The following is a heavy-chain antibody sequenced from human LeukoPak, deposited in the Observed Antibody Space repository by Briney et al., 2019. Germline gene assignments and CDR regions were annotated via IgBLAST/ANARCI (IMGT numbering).Heavy chain of an antibody. D-gene: IGHD6-19*01. CDR2: ISWNSGYI. J-gene: IGHJ4*02. Sequence: PPGRSLRLSCAASGFTFDNYAMHWVRQAPGKGLEWLSIISWNSGYIGYADSVKGRFTISRDNAKKSLDLQVNSLRAEDTAFYYCAKVRGTYSSGYFFDYWGQGTLVTVSS. CDR1: GFTFDNYA. CDR3: AKVRGTYSSGYFFDY. V-gene: IGHV3-9*01.